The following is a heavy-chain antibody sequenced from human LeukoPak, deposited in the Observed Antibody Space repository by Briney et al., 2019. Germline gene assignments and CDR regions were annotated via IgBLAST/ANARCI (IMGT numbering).Heavy chain of an antibody. J-gene: IGHJ4*02. Sequence: KPSETLSLTCTLSGDSISSYYWSWIRHPPGEGREWIGYIYNSGRTNYNPSHKSRVTISVDTSKNQFYLKLSPVTAADTAVYYCARLGSGYYLYYFDYCGQGNLVTVSS. CDR2: IYNSGRT. CDR1: GDSISSYY. V-gene: IGHV4-59*08. CDR3: ARLGSGYYLYYFDY. D-gene: IGHD3-22*01.